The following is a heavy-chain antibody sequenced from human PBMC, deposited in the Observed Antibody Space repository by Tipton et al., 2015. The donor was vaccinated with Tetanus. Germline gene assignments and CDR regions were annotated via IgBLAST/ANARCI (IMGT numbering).Heavy chain of an antibody. Sequence: TLSLTCTVSGGSISSYYWGWIRQPPGKGLEWIGEIHPSGSTNYNPTLKSRVTISVDTSENHLSLKLRSVTAADTALYYCARGLDQYKSGNYWGQGTLVTVSS. V-gene: IGHV4-34*01. J-gene: IGHJ4*02. CDR3: ARGLDQYKSGNY. CDR1: GGSISSYY. D-gene: IGHD1-1*01. CDR2: IHPSGST.